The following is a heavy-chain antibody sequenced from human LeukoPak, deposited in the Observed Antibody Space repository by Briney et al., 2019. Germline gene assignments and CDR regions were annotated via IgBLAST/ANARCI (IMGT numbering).Heavy chain of an antibody. CDR3: ASLNITTYYDSRGYDAFDV. CDR2: IYPHDSDT. CDR1: GYRFHAYW. V-gene: IGHV5-51*01. Sequence: GESLKISCKCSGYRFHAYWIAWGRQMPGKGLEWRGGIYPHDSDTRFSQSFQGQVTISAHKSVRTAYLQWSSLKASDTAMYYCASLNITTYYDSRGYDAFDVWGQGTMVTVSS. J-gene: IGHJ3*01. D-gene: IGHD3-22*01.